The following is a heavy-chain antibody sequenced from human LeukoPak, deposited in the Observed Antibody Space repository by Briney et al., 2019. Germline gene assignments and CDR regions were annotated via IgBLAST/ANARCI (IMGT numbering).Heavy chain of an antibody. CDR2: IYYSGNT. Sequence: NPSETLSLICTVSGGSISSGGYYWSWIRQHPGKGLEWIGYIYYSGNTYYNPSLKSRVIISVDTSKNQFSLKLSSVTAADTAVYYCATSPYYYHSSGSPVNYFDYWGQGTLVTVSS. J-gene: IGHJ4*02. CDR1: GGSISSGGYY. D-gene: IGHD3-22*01. CDR3: ATSPYYYHSSGSPVNYFDY. V-gene: IGHV4-31*03.